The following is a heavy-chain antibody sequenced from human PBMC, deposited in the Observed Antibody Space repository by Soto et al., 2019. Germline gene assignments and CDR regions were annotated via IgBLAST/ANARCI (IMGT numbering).Heavy chain of an antibody. D-gene: IGHD3-16*01. CDR2: IYYSGST. V-gene: IGHV4-39*01. CDR1: GGSISSSSYY. CDR3: ASLYYYYYYGIDV. Sequence: SETLSLTCTVSGGSISSSSYYWGWIRQPPGKGLEWIGSIYYSGSTYYNPSLKSRVTISVDTSKNQFSLKLSSVTAADTAVYYCASLYYYYYYGIDVWGQGTTVTVSS. J-gene: IGHJ6*02.